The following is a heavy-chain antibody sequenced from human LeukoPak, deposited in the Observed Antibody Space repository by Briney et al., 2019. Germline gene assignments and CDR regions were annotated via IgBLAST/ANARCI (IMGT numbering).Heavy chain of an antibody. CDR3: AKLGVVVTLSPYYFDY. Sequence: GGSLRLSCTASGFIFMNYAMSWVRQAPGKGLEWISGIGGGDTHYADSVKGRFTISRDDSKNTVDLQMSSLRAEDTAVYYCAKLGVVVTLSPYYFDYWGQGTLVTVSS. J-gene: IGHJ4*02. D-gene: IGHD2-21*02. CDR2: IGGGDT. V-gene: IGHV3-23*01. CDR1: GFIFMNYA.